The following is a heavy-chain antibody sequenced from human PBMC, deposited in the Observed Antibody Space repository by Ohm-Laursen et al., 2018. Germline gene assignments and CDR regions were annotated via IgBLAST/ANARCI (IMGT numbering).Heavy chain of an antibody. J-gene: IGHJ4*02. CDR3: ARGYTRDGYNLVLLY. CDR2: VSYDGSNK. CDR1: GFTFSSYG. V-gene: IGHV3-30*03. D-gene: IGHD5-24*01. Sequence: SLRLSCAAPGFTFSSYGMHWVRQAPGKGLEWVAVVSYDGSNKYCADSVKGRFTISRDNANNTLYLQMNSLRAEDTAVYYCARGYTRDGYNLVLLYWGQGTLVTVSS.